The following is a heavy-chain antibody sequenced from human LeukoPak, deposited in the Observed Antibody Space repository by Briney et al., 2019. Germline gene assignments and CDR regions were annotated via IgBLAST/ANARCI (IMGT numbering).Heavy chain of an antibody. CDR2: IYHSGST. J-gene: IGHJ5*02. D-gene: IGHD3-10*01. CDR3: ARSPVLGFGEPTLSWFDP. Sequence: PSETLSLTCAVSGYSISSGYCWGWIRQPPGKGLEWIGSIYHSGSTYYNPSLKSRVTISVDTSKNQFSLKLSSVTAADTAVYYCARSPVLGFGEPTLSWFDPWGQGTLVTVSS. V-gene: IGHV4-38-2*01. CDR1: GYSISSGYC.